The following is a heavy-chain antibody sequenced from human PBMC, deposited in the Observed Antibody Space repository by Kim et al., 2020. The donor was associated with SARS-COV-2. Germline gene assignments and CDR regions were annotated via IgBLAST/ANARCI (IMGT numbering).Heavy chain of an antibody. Sequence: GESLKISCKGSGYNFDSHWIAWVRQMPGKGLEWMGVIFPGDSDVRYSPPFQGQVTISADKSLDTAYMQWRSLKSSDSAMYYCARPVMIRGNYGMDVWGQGTTVTVS. D-gene: IGHD3-10*01. CDR2: IFPGDSDV. CDR1: GYNFDSHW. V-gene: IGHV5-51*01. J-gene: IGHJ6*02. CDR3: ARPVMIRGNYGMDV.